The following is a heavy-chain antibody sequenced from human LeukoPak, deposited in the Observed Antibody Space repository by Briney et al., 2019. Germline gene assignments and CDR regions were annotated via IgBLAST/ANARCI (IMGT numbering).Heavy chain of an antibody. CDR3: AREAYLWVGDVAHRPFDF. J-gene: IGHJ4*02. D-gene: IGHD3-16*01. CDR1: GYTFSTYS. Sequence: ASVKVSCKASGYTFSTYSFSWVRLAPGQGLQWMGWISPYNGNTNYAQNLQGRVTLTTDTSTSTAYMELTNLTSDDTAVYYCAREAYLWVGDVAHRPFDFWGQGTLVTVSS. V-gene: IGHV1-18*01. CDR2: ISPYNGNT.